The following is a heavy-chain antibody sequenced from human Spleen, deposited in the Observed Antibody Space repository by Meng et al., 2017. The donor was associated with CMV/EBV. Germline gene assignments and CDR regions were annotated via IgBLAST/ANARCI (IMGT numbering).Heavy chain of an antibody. Sequence: ASGFTFSSYAMHWVRQAPGKGLEWVAGISDDGSNKYYADSVKGRLTISRDNSKNTLYLLMNSLRAEDTAVYYCAREAYGSGTYPLDYWGQGTLVTVSS. CDR1: GFTFSSYA. V-gene: IGHV3-30*04. J-gene: IGHJ4*02. CDR2: ISDDGSNK. D-gene: IGHD3-10*01. CDR3: AREAYGSGTYPLDY.